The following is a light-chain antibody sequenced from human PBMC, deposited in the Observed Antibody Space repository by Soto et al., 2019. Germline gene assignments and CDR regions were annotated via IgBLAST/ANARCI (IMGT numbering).Light chain of an antibody. Sequence: QAVVTQEPPLTVSPGGTVTLTCGSSTGAVTSGHYPYWFQQKPGQAPRTLIYDTSNKHSWTPARFSGSLLGGKAALTLSGAQPEDEAEYYCLLSYSGALVVFGGGTQLTVL. CDR1: TGAVTSGHY. CDR2: DTS. J-gene: IGLJ2*01. CDR3: LLSYSGALVV. V-gene: IGLV7-46*01.